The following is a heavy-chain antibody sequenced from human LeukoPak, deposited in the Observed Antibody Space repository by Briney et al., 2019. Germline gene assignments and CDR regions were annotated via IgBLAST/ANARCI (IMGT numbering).Heavy chain of an antibody. Sequence: GESLKISCAASGFNFNSYGMHWVRQAPGKGLEWVALIWYDGSRKNYADSVKGRFTISRDNSKNTLYLQMNSLRAEDTAVYYCTRDEYSSGWYSDYWGQGTLVTVSS. CDR3: TRDEYSSGWYSDY. J-gene: IGHJ4*02. CDR1: GFNFNSYG. D-gene: IGHD6-19*01. V-gene: IGHV3-33*01. CDR2: IWYDGSRK.